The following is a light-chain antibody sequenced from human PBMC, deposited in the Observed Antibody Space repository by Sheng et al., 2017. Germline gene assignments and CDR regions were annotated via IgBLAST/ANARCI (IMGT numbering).Light chain of an antibody. CDR2: GAS. J-gene: IGKJ3*01. CDR1: QSISSNY. Sequence: EIVLTQSPGTLSLSPGERATLSCRASQSISSNYLTWYQQKPGQAPRLLIYGASTRATGIPDRFSGSGSGTDFTLTISRLEPEDFATYYCQRYNSALRTFGPGTK. CDR3: QRYNSALRT. V-gene: IGKV3-20*01.